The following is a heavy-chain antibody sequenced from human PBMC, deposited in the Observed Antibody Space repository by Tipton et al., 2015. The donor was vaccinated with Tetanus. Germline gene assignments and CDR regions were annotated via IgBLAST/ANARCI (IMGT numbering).Heavy chain of an antibody. Sequence: SLRLSCAASGFTFSTYSMNWVRQAPGKGLEWVSSIGVSSSPTYYADSVKGRFTISRDNAKSSLFLQMNSLRAEDTAVYYCTSGSALDYWGQGTMVAVSS. D-gene: IGHD6-25*01. V-gene: IGHV3-21*01. CDR3: TSGSALDY. CDR1: GFTFSTYS. CDR2: IGVSSSPT. J-gene: IGHJ4*02.